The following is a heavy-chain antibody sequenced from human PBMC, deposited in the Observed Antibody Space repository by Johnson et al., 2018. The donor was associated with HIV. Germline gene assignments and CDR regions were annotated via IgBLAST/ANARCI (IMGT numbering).Heavy chain of an antibody. Sequence: QVQLVESGGGVVQPGRSLRLSCAASGFTFSNYAMHWVRQAPGKGLEWVAVIWYNGSKKYYAASVTGRFTISRDNSKNTLYLQMNSLRAEDTAVYYCARDPAAAALRAFDIWGQGTMVTVSS. CDR3: ARDPAAAALRAFDI. CDR1: GFTFSNYA. CDR2: IWYNGSKK. J-gene: IGHJ3*02. V-gene: IGHV3-33*01. D-gene: IGHD6-13*01.